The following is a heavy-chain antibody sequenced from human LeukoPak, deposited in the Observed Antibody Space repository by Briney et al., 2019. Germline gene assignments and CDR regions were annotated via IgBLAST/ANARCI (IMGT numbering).Heavy chain of an antibody. CDR1: GFTFSSYE. CDR3: ARDDLMVRGVRIYYYGMDV. V-gene: IGHV3-48*03. J-gene: IGHJ6*04. D-gene: IGHD3-10*01. CDR2: ISSSGSTI. Sequence: PGGSLRLSCAASGFTFSSYEMNWVRQVPGKGLEWVSYISSSGSTIYYADSVKGRFTISRDNARNSLYLQMNSLRAEDTAVYYCARDDLMVRGVRIYYYGMDVWGKGTTVTVSS.